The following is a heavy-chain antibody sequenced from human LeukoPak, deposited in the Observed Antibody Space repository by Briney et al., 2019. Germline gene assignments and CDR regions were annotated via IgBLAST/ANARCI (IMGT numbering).Heavy chain of an antibody. D-gene: IGHD3-10*01. V-gene: IGHV3-66*01. CDR3: ARDSGERGSGSYLIAY. J-gene: IGHJ4*02. CDR2: IYRHGGT. Sequence: GGSLRLSCAASGFTVSTNYVSWVRQAPGKGLEWVSVIYRHGGTAYADSVQGRFSISRDNSKNTVDLQMNSLRVEDTAVYYCARDSGERGSGSYLIAYWGQGTLDTVSS. CDR1: GFTVSTNY.